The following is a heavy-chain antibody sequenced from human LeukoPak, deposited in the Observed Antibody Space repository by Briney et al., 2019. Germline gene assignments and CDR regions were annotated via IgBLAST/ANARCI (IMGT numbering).Heavy chain of an antibody. Sequence: SETLSLTCTVSGGSISSYYWSWIRQPPGKGLEWIGYIYYSGSTNYNPSPKSRVTISVDTSKNQFSLKLSTVTAADTAVYYCARDRYDFWSGSGIRRYFDYWGQGTLVTVSS. CDR1: GGSISSYY. CDR2: IYYSGST. V-gene: IGHV4-59*01. CDR3: ARDRYDFWSGSGIRRYFDY. J-gene: IGHJ4*02. D-gene: IGHD3-3*01.